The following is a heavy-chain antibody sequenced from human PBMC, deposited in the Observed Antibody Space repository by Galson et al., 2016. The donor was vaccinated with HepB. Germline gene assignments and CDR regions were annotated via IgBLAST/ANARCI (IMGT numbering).Heavy chain of an antibody. Sequence: ETLSLTCAVYGGSFTSYYWSWIRQPPGKGLEWIGEINHRGTTNYSPSLKSRVTMSIDTSKKQFSLMLTSVTAADTAVYFCAGRWFGEGFAPWGQGTLVTVSS. J-gene: IGHJ5*02. CDR1: GGSFTSYY. CDR3: AGRWFGEGFAP. V-gene: IGHV4-34*01. CDR2: INHRGTT. D-gene: IGHD3-10*01.